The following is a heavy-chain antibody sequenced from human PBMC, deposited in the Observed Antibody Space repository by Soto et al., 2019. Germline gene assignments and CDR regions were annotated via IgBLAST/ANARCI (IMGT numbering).Heavy chain of an antibody. Sequence: QVQLQQWGAGLLKPSETLSLTCAVYGGSFSGYYWSWIRQPPGKGLEWIGEIKHSGSTNYNPSLKSRVTISVDTSKNQFSLNLSSVTAADTAVYYCARLMTAALDYWGQGTLVTVSS. J-gene: IGHJ4*02. CDR3: ARLMTAALDY. V-gene: IGHV4-34*01. D-gene: IGHD2-2*01. CDR2: IKHSGST. CDR1: GGSFSGYY.